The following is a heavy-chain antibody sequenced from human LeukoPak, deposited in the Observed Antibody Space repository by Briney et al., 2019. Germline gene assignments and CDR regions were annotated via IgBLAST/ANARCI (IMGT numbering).Heavy chain of an antibody. CDR3: ARGAEYDGSGSYYDGNWFDP. CDR2: ISYDGSNK. J-gene: IGHJ5*02. V-gene: IGHV3-30*04. D-gene: IGHD3-10*01. Sequence: QSGGSLRLSCAASGFTISSYDMHWVRQAPGKGLEWVADISYDGSNKYYADSVKRRFTISRDNAKNSLFLQMNSLRAEDTAVYYCARGAEYDGSGSYYDGNWFDPWGQGTLVTVSS. CDR1: GFTISSYD.